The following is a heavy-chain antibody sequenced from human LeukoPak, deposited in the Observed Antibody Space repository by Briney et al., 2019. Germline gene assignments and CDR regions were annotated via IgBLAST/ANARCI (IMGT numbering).Heavy chain of an antibody. V-gene: IGHV4-59*08. D-gene: IGHD3-10*01. Sequence: SETLSLTCTVSGDSMDTYYWNWIRQPPGKGLEWIGYIYYSGSTNYNPSLKSRVTISVDTSKNQFSLKLSSVTAADTAVYYCAKVLWFGEFADAFDIWGQGTMVTVSS. CDR3: AKVLWFGEFADAFDI. CDR1: GDSMDTYY. J-gene: IGHJ3*02. CDR2: IYYSGST.